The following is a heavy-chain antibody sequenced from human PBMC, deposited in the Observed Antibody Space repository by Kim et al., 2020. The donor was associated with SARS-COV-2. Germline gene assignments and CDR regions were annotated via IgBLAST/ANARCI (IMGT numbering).Heavy chain of an antibody. V-gene: IGHV4-39*07. Sequence: SETLSLTCTVSGGSISSSSYYWGWIRQPPGKGLEWIGSIYYSGSTYYNPSLKSRVTISVDTSKNQFSLKLSSVTAADTAVYYCARGLRVYYYDSSGNNWFDPWGQGTLVTVSS. D-gene: IGHD3-22*01. J-gene: IGHJ5*02. CDR3: ARGLRVYYYDSSGNNWFDP. CDR1: GGSISSSSYY. CDR2: IYYSGST.